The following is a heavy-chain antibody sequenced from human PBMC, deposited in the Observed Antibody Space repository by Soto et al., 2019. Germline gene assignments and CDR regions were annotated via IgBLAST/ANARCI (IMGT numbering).Heavy chain of an antibody. CDR1: GFTFSSYA. Sequence: QPGGSLRLSCAASGFTFSSYAMHWVRQAPGKGLEWVAVISYDGSNKYYADSVKGRFTISRDNSKNTLYLQMNSLRAEDTAVYYCAREGIAAGSMDVWRQGTTVTVSS. CDR2: ISYDGSNK. J-gene: IGHJ6*02. V-gene: IGHV3-30-3*01. CDR3: AREGIAAGSMDV. D-gene: IGHD6-13*01.